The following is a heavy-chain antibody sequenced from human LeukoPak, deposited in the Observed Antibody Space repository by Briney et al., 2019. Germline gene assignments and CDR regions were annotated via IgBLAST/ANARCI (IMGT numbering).Heavy chain of an antibody. D-gene: IGHD6-13*01. Sequence: SVKVSCKASGATFSSYAISWVRQAPGQGLEWMGWIIPILGSANYAQSFQGRVTMTADESTSTAYMELSSLRSEDTAVYYCATSSRTYSSTDYWGQGTLVTVSS. V-gene: IGHV1-69*11. J-gene: IGHJ4*02. CDR1: GATFSSYA. CDR3: ATSSRTYSSTDY. CDR2: IIPILGSA.